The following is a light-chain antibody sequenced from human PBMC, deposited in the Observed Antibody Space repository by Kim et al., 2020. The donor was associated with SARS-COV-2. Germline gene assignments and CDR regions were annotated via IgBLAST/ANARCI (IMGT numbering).Light chain of an antibody. V-gene: IGKV1-39*01. CDR1: QSISSY. Sequence: EIQMTQSPSSLSASVGDRVTITCRASQSISSYLNWYQQKPGKAPKLLIYAASSLQSGVPSRFSGSGSGTDFTLTISSLQPEDFATYYCQQGYSTPQTFGQGATVDLK. J-gene: IGKJ1*01. CDR3: QQGYSTPQT. CDR2: AAS.